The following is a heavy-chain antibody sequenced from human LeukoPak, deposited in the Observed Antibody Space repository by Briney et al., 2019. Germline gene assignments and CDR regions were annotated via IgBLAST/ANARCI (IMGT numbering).Heavy chain of an antibody. CDR1: GFTFNNYA. CDR3: AKGGRVERTDY. D-gene: IGHD1-1*01. CDR2: ISASGGNT. Sequence: PGGSLRLSCAASGFTFNNYAMTWVRQAPGKGLEWVSTISASGGNTYHVDSVKGRFTISRDNSKNTLYLQMNGLRAEDTALYYCAKGGRVERTDYWGQGTLVTVSS. J-gene: IGHJ4*02. V-gene: IGHV3-23*01.